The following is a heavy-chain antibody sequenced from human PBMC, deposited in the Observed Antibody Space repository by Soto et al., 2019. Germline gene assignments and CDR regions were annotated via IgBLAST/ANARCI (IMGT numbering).Heavy chain of an antibody. Sequence: GGSLRLSCAASGFTFSSYGMHWVRQAPGKGLEWVAVIWYDGSNKYYADSVKGRFTISRDNSKNTLYLQMNSLRAEDTAVYYCARAPSYDSSGYKRYWGQGTLVTVSS. J-gene: IGHJ4*02. D-gene: IGHD3-22*01. CDR3: ARAPSYDSSGYKRY. V-gene: IGHV3-33*01. CDR2: IWYDGSNK. CDR1: GFTFSSYG.